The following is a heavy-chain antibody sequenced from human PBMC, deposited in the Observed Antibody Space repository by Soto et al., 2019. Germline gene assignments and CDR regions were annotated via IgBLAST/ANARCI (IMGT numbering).Heavy chain of an antibody. CDR2: MSPGGNSQ. CDR3: ASGAAFYYDTSRY. D-gene: IGHD3-22*01. CDR1: GFNFNIHA. Sequence: GGSLRLSCAAPGFNFNIHALHWIRQAPGEGLEWVAVMSPGGNSQYYADSVKGRFTISRDTSKSTPYLQMTSLRPEDTAVYYCASGAAFYYDTSRYWGQGTLVTVSS. J-gene: IGHJ4*02. V-gene: IGHV3-30-3*01.